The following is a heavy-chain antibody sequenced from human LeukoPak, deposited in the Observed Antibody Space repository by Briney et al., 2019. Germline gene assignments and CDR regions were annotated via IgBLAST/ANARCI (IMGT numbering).Heavy chain of an antibody. CDR3: AKRPPVVAGEWDFYLDY. CDR1: GFTFSSYG. D-gene: IGHD6-19*01. Sequence: GGSLRLSCAASGFTFSSYGMHWVRQAPGKGLVWVAVIWYDGSNKYYADSVKGRFTISRDNSKNTLYLQMNSLRPEDTATYYCAKRPPVVAGEWDFYLDYWGQGTLVTVSS. CDR2: IWYDGSNK. V-gene: IGHV3-33*06. J-gene: IGHJ4*02.